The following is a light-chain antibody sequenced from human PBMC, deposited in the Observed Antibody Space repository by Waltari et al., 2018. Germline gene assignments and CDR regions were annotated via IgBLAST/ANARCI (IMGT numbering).Light chain of an antibody. CDR3: AAWDDSLTGSWV. Sequence: QSGMTQPPSASGTPGRRVTISCSDTNSNVGGNTINWYQPFPGTAPKLLIYRNSQRPSGVPDRFSGSKSGTSASLAISGLQSEDDADYYCAAWDDSLTGSWVFGGGTKLTV. CDR2: RNS. CDR1: NSNVGGNT. V-gene: IGLV1-44*01. J-gene: IGLJ3*02.